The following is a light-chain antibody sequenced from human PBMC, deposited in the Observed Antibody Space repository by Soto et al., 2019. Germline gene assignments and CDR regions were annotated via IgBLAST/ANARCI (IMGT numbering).Light chain of an antibody. CDR3: SSYTSSSLPV. CDR1: SSDVGGYNY. Sequence: QSALTQPASVSGSPGQSITISCTGTSSDVGGYNYVSWYQQHPGKAPKLMIYEVSNRPSGVSNRFSGSKSGNTASLTISGLQAEDEADYYCSSYTSSSLPVFGAGTKLTVL. J-gene: IGLJ2*01. CDR2: EVS. V-gene: IGLV2-14*01.